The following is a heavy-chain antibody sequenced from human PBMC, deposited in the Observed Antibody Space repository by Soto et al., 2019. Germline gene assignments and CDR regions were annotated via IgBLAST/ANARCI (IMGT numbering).Heavy chain of an antibody. J-gene: IGHJ4*02. Sequence: SVKVSCKASGGTFSSYAISWVRQAPGQGLEWMGGIIPIFGTANYAQKFQGRVTITADESTSTAYMELSSLRSEDTAVYYCGLYYYDSSGSQPFDYWGQGTLVTVSS. CDR1: GGTFSSYA. V-gene: IGHV1-69*13. CDR3: GLYYYDSSGSQPFDY. D-gene: IGHD3-22*01. CDR2: IIPIFGTA.